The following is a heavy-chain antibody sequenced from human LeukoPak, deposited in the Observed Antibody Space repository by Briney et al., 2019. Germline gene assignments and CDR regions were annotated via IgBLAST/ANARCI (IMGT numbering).Heavy chain of an antibody. CDR1: GGSISSYY. CDR3: ARHVAPYRSFDL. CDR2: IYYSGST. V-gene: IGHV4-59*08. Sequence: SETLSLTCTVSGGSISSYYWSWIRQPPGKGLEWIGYIYYSGSTNYNPSLKSRVTISVDTSKNQFSLKLSSVTAADTAVYYCARHVAPYRSFDLWGRGTLVTVSS. J-gene: IGHJ2*01.